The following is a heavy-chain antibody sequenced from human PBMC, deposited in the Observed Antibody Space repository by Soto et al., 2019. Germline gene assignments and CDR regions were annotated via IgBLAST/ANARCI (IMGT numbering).Heavy chain of an antibody. CDR1: GFTFSNYA. V-gene: IGHV3-23*01. Sequence: EVHLLESGGGLVQPGGSLRLSCAASGFTFSNYAMTWVRQAPGKGLEWVSVISGTGGGTNNADSAKGRFTTSRDNSKNTLYLQMNSLRAADTAVYSCAKLAFYGSGIPNYYGMYVWGQGTAVTVSS. D-gene: IGHD3-10*01. CDR2: ISGTGGGT. J-gene: IGHJ6*02. CDR3: AKLAFYGSGIPNYYGMYV.